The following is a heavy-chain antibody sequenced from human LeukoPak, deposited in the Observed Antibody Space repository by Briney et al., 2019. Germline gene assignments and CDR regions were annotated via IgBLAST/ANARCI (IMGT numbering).Heavy chain of an antibody. Sequence: GRSLRLSCAASGFTFSSYAMHWVRQAPGKGLEWAAVISYDGSNKYYADSVKGRFTISRDNSTNTLYLQMNSLRAEDTAVYYCARDRSSLYSSSWYVNWFDPWGQGTLVTVSS. J-gene: IGHJ5*02. D-gene: IGHD6-13*01. V-gene: IGHV3-30-3*01. CDR2: ISYDGSNK. CDR3: ARDRSSLYSSSWYVNWFDP. CDR1: GFTFSSYA.